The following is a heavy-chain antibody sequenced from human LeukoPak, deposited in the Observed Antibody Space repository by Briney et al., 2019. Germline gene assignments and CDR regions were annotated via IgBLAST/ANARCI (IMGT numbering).Heavy chain of an antibody. Sequence: QPGGSLRLSCTTSGFTFSTYWMHWVRQAPGKGLVWVSRINSDGSSTSYADSVKGRFTISRDNSKSTVFLEMNRLRADDTAVYYCAKDPLGFGTLNWVDPWGQGTLVAVSS. CDR1: GFTFSTYW. V-gene: IGHV3-74*01. CDR3: AKDPLGFGTLNWVDP. D-gene: IGHD3-10*01. CDR2: INSDGSST. J-gene: IGHJ5*02.